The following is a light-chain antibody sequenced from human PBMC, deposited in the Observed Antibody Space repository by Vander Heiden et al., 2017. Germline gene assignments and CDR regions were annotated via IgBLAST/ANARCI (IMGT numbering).Light chain of an antibody. J-gene: IGKJ1*01. CDR3: QQSYSAPPWT. V-gene: IGKV1-39*01. CDR2: AAS. CDR1: QTISSY. Sequence: DIQMTQSPSSLSASVGDRVTITCRASQTISSYLNWYQQKPGKAPNLLIHAASSLQSGVPSRFSGSGPGTDFTLTISSLQPEDFATYYCQQSYSAPPWTFGQGTKVEIK.